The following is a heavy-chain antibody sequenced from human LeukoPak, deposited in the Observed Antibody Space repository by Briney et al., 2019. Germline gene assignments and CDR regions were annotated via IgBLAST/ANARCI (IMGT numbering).Heavy chain of an antibody. CDR3: ARVVPAAMVYYYYYYMDV. V-gene: IGHV4-61*05. J-gene: IGHJ6*03. D-gene: IGHD2-2*01. CDR1: GGSISSNSYY. Sequence: SETLSLTCTVSGGSISSNSYYWSWIRQPPGKGLEWIGYIYYSGSTNYNPSLKSRVTISVDTSKNQFSLKLSSVTAADTAVYYCARVVPAAMVYYYYYYMDVWGKGTTVTVSS. CDR2: IYYSGST.